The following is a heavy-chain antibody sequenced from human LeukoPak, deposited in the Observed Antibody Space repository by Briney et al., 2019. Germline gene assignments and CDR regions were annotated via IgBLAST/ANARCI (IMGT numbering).Heavy chain of an antibody. CDR1: GFTFSSYA. V-gene: IGHV3-15*01. CDR3: TTDIRGPDSYYYDSSGYSPDY. CDR2: IKSKTDGGTT. D-gene: IGHD3-22*01. Sequence: GGSLRLSCAASGFTFSSYAMHWVRQAPGKGLEWVGRIKSKTDGGTTDYAAPVKGRFTISRDDSKNTLYLQMNSLKTEDTAVYYCTTDIRGPDSYYYDSSGYSPDYWGQGTLVTVSS. J-gene: IGHJ4*02.